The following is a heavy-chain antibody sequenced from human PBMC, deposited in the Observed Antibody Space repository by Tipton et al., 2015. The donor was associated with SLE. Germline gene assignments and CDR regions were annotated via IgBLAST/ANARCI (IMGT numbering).Heavy chain of an antibody. CDR1: GFTFSSYS. V-gene: IGHV3-48*01. D-gene: IGHD3-3*01. CDR2: ISSSASTI. J-gene: IGHJ4*02. Sequence: SLRLSCAASGFTFSSYSMNWVRQAPGTGLEWVSYISSSASTIYYADSVKGRFTISRDNAKNSLYLQMNSLRAEDTVVYYCARAGVGRFLEWLRWDYWGQGTLVTVSS. CDR3: ARAGVGRFLEWLRWDY.